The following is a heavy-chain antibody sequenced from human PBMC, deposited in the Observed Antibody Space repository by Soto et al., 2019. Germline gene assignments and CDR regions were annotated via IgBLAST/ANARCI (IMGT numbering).Heavy chain of an antibody. J-gene: IGHJ5*02. D-gene: IGHD3-9*01. CDR2: INHSGST. CDR3: ARGSTGYYKRRSYWFDP. Sequence: SETLSLTCAVYGGSFRGYYWSWIRQPPGKGQEWIGEINHSGSTNYNPSLKSRVTISVDTSKNQFSLKLSSVTAADTAVYYCARGSTGYYKRRSYWFDPWGQGTLVTVSS. CDR1: GGSFRGYY. V-gene: IGHV4-34*01.